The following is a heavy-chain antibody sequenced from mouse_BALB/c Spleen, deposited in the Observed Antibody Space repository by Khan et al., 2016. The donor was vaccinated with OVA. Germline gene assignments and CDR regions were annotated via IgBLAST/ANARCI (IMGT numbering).Heavy chain of an antibody. D-gene: IGHD2-14*01. V-gene: IGHV1-47*01. Sequence: QVRLQQSGTELVKPGASVKMSCKAFGYTFTTYPIEWMKQNHGKSLEWIGNFHPYNDDTKYNEKFKGKATLTVDKSSCTVYLELSRLTSDDSAVYDCTRSNRYDSAWFAYWGQGTLVTVSA. J-gene: IGHJ3*01. CDR1: GYTFTTYP. CDR3: TRSNRYDSAWFAY. CDR2: FHPYNDDT.